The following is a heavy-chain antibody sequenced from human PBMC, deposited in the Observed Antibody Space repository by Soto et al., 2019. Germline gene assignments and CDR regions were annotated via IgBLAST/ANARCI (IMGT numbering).Heavy chain of an antibody. Sequence: QVHLQESGPGLVKPSGTVSLTRAVSGGPFTTNWWWWVRTPPGRGLEWIGEIYHSGTTNYNPSLRGRVTISVDKSNNQFSLNLNSVTAADSAIYYCARHIAVPRTRGFDYWGQGNLVTVSS. J-gene: IGHJ4*02. CDR3: ARHIAVPRTRGFDY. V-gene: IGHV4-4*02. CDR2: IYHSGTT. CDR1: GGPFTTNW. D-gene: IGHD6-19*01.